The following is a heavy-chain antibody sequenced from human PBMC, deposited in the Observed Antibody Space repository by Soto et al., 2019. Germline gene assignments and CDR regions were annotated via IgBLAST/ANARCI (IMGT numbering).Heavy chain of an antibody. CDR3: TRPDSASYCGGDCYVYSWFYA. D-gene: IGHD2-21*02. CDR1: GFTFSDSA. J-gene: IGHJ5*02. Sequence: PGGSLRLSCAAFGFTFSDSAMHWVRQASGKGLEWVGRIRSKTNDYATRYAASVKGRFTISRDDSKNTAYLQMNNVRAEDTAVYYCTRPDSASYCGGDCYVYSWFYAWGQGA. CDR2: IRSKTNDYAT. V-gene: IGHV3-73*01.